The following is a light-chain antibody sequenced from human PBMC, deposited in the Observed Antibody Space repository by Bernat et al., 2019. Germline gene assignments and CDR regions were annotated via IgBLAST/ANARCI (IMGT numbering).Light chain of an antibody. V-gene: IGLV2-23*01. CDR3: SSFAGTRDP. J-gene: IGLJ1*01. CDR2: EDT. CDR1: SSDVGTYNF. Sequence: QSALTQPASVSGSPGQSLTISCAGTSSDVGTYNFVSWLQQHPGKAPKLIIYEDTKRPSGVSDRFSGTNSGNTASLTISGLQAEDEADYYCSSFAGTRDPFGTGTKVTVL.